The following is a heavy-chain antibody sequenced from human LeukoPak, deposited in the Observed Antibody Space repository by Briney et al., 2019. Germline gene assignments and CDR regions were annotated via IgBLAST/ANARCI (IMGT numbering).Heavy chain of an antibody. D-gene: IGHD3-22*01. J-gene: IGHJ5*02. V-gene: IGHV1-2*02. Sequence: ASVNVSCKASGYTFTGYYMHWVRQAPGQGLEWMGWINPNSGGTNYAQKFQDRVTMTRDTSINTAYMELSRLRSDDTAVYYCARGAGYYHSSGPLGWFDPWGQGTLVTVSS. CDR3: ARGAGYYHSSGPLGWFDP. CDR1: GYTFTGYY. CDR2: INPNSGGT.